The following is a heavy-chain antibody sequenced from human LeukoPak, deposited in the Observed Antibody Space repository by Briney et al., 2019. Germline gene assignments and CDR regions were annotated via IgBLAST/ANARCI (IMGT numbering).Heavy chain of an antibody. CDR3: ARRVAAAGSYWYFDL. CDR1: GGSFSGYY. Sequence: SETLSLTCAVYGGSFSGYYWSWIRQPPGKGLEWIGEINHSGSTNYNPSLKGRVTISVDTSKNQFSLKLSSVTAADTAVYYCARRVAAAGSYWYFDLWGRGTLVTVSS. J-gene: IGHJ2*01. V-gene: IGHV4-34*01. CDR2: INHSGST. D-gene: IGHD6-13*01.